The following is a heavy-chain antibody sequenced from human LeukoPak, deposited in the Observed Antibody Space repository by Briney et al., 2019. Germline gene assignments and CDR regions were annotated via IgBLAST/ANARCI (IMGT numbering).Heavy chain of an antibody. J-gene: IGHJ3*02. D-gene: IGHD3-16*01. CDR3: ARDLGVWADDAFDI. Sequence: PGGSLRLSCAGSGFTVSSNYMSWVRQAPGKGLEWVSVIYTSGSTYYADCVKGRFTISRDNSKNSAYLQMNSLTAEDTAVYYCARDLGVWADDAFDIWGQGTLVTVS. V-gene: IGHV3-53*01. CDR2: IYTSGST. CDR1: GFTVSSNY.